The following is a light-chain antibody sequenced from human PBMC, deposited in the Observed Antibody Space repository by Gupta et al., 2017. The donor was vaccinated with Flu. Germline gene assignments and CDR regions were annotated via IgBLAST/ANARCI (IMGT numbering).Light chain of an antibody. CDR1: ILRNSY. Sequence: FRITVQGTILRNSYARWSQQTPVQAPVLVIYAKNFRPSGIPDRFSGSSSGNTASLTITGAQAEDEADYYCNSRDSTDNHQAVFGGGTKLTVL. CDR2: AKN. J-gene: IGLJ2*01. V-gene: IGLV3-19*01. CDR3: NSRDSTDNHQAV.